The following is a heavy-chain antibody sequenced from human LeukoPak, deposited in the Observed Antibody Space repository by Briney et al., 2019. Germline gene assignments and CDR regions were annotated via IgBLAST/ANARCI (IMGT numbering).Heavy chain of an antibody. CDR1: GGSISSYY. CDR3: ARDFVNSGYY. D-gene: IGHD3-22*01. CDR2: IYTSGST. V-gene: IGHV4-4*07. Sequence: PSETLSLTCTVSGGSISSYYWNWIRQPAGKGLEWIGRIYTSGSTNYNPSLKSRVTMSVDTSKNQFSLNLISVTAADTAVYYCARDFVNSGYYWGQGTLVTVSS. J-gene: IGHJ4*02.